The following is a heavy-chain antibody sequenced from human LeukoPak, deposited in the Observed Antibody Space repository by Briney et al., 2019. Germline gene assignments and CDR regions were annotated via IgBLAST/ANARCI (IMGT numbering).Heavy chain of an antibody. J-gene: IGHJ4*02. D-gene: IGHD3-22*01. CDR2: LYTGGGT. CDR1: GFSVRTTY. CDR3: VRVRYDSSGYYSIFDY. Sequence: GGSLRLSCAASGFSVRTTYMSWVRQTPGKVLEWVSVLYTGGGTDHADSVKGRFTISRDNAKNSLYLQVNSLRAEDTAVYYCVRVRYDSSGYYSIFDYWGQGTLVTVSS. V-gene: IGHV3-53*01.